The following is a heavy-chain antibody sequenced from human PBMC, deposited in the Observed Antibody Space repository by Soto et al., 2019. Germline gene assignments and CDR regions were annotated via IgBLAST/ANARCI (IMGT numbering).Heavy chain of an antibody. CDR3: ARDRYCGGDCFDP. CDR2: IIPIFGTA. D-gene: IGHD2-21*01. V-gene: IGHV1-69*01. J-gene: IGHJ5*02. CDR1: GGTFSSYA. Sequence: QVQLVQSVAEVKKPGSSVKVSCKASGGTFSSYAISWVRQAPGQGLEWMGGIIPIFGTANYAQKFQGRVTITADESTSTAYMELSSLSSEDTAVYYCARDRYCGGDCFDPWCKGPLVTVSS.